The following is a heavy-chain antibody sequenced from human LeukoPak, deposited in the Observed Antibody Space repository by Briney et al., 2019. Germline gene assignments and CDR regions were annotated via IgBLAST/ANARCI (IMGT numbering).Heavy chain of an antibody. D-gene: IGHD2-8*01. V-gene: IGHV5-51*01. CDR3: ATRNGRRAFDM. CDR2: IYPGDSDT. CDR1: GYIFTSYW. J-gene: IGHJ3*02. Sequence: GESLKISCEASGYIFTSYWIAWLRQMPGKGLECMGIIYPGDSDTRYSPSFQGQVTISVDKSISTAYLQWGSLKASDTAMYYCATRNGRRAFDMWGQGTMVTVSS.